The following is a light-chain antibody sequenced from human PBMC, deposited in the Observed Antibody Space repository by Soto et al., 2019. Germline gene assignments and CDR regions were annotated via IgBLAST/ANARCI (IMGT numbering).Light chain of an antibody. V-gene: IGLV3-1*01. Sequence: SYELTQPPSVSVSPGQTASITCSGDKLGDKYACWYQQKPGQSPVLVIYEDIKRPSGIPERFSGSNSGNTATLTISGTQAMDEADYYCQAWHNSTAEFGGGTKLTVL. CDR3: QAWHNSTAE. CDR1: KLGDKY. CDR2: EDI. J-gene: IGLJ2*01.